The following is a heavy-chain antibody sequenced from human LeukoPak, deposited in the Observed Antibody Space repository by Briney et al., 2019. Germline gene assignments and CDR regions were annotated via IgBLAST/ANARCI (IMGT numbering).Heavy chain of an antibody. CDR2: IKQDGSGR. J-gene: IGHJ6*02. CDR3: ARDAVDTANAV. D-gene: IGHD5-18*01. V-gene: IGHV3-7*01. CDR1: GFTFSDYW. Sequence: PGGSLRLSCATSGFTFSDYWMHWVRQAPGRGLEWVTNIKQDGSGRYYVDSVKGRFTISRDNAKNTLYLQMNSLRAEDTAVYYCARDAVDTANAVWGQGTTVTVSS.